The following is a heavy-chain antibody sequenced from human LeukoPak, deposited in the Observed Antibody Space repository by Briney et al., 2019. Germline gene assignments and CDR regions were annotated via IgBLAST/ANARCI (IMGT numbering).Heavy chain of an antibody. CDR3: ARGPSSGLGEFDY. Sequence: ASVKVSCKASGYTFTSYDINWVQQATGQGLEWMGWMNPNSGNTGYAQKFRGRVTMTRNTSISTAYMELSSLRSEDTAVYYCARGPSSGLGEFDYWGQGTLVTVSS. D-gene: IGHD6-19*01. J-gene: IGHJ4*02. CDR1: GYTFTSYD. CDR2: MNPNSGNT. V-gene: IGHV1-8*01.